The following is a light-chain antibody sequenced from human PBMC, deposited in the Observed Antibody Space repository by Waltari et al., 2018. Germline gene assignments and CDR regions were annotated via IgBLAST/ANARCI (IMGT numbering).Light chain of an antibody. CDR1: SSYIGRYYL. J-gene: IGLJ3*02. CDR2: DVT. Sequence: QSALTQPAAVSGSPGQSVTIPCTGASSYIGRYYLVSWYQQHPGNAPKLVISDVTKRPSGVSDRFSGSKSGDTASLTISGLQFEDEADYYCCSYAGNYIWVFGGGTRLTVL. CDR3: CSYAGNYIWV. V-gene: IGLV2-23*02.